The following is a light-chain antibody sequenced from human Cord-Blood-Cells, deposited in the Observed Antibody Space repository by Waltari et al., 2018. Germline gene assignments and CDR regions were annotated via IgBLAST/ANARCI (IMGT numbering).Light chain of an antibody. V-gene: IGLV5-45*02. J-gene: IGLJ3*02. CDR3: MIWHSSARV. CDR2: YKSDSDK. CDR1: SGINVGTYR. Sequence: QAVLTQPSSLSASPGASASPTCPLRSGINVGTYRINWYQPKPGSPPQYLLRYKSDSDKQQGSGVPSRFSGSKDASANAGILLISGLQSEDEADYYCMIWHSSARVFGGGTKLTVL.